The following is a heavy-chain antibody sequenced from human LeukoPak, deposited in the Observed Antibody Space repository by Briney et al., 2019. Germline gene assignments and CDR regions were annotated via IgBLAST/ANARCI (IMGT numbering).Heavy chain of an antibody. CDR2: VNWNGGST. CDR1: GFTFSSSW. J-gene: IGHJ5*02. CDR3: VRDRCSSTSCHDSPNWFDP. V-gene: IGHV3-20*04. D-gene: IGHD2-2*01. Sequence: GGSLRLSCAASGFTFSSSWMCWVRQAPGKGLEWIAGVNWNGGSTGYADSVKGRFTISRDNAKTSLYLQMNSLRAEDTALYYCVRDRCSSTSCHDSPNWFDPWGQGTLVTVSS.